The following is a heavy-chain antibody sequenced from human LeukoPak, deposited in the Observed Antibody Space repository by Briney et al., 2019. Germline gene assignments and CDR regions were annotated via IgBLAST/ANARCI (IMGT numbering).Heavy chain of an antibody. V-gene: IGHV3-21*01. CDR1: GFTFSSYS. Sequence: GGSLRLSCAASGFTFSSYSMNWVRQAPGKGLEWVSSISSSSSYIYYADSVKGRFTISRDNAKNSLYLQMNSLRAEDTAVYYCARDYYGSVISHYYYYYMDVWGKGTTVTISS. J-gene: IGHJ6*03. CDR3: ARDYYGSVISHYYYYYMDV. CDR2: ISSSSSYI. D-gene: IGHD3-10*01.